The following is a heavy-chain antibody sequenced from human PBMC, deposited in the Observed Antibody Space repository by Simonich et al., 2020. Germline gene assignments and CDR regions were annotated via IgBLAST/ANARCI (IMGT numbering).Heavy chain of an antibody. CDR1: GYTFTSYD. J-gene: IGHJ4*02. CDR2: INPNNGNT. CDR3: ARGGCSGGSCYSLDY. V-gene: IGHV1-8*01. Sequence: QVQLVQSGAEVKKPGASVKVSCKASGYTFTSYDINWVRQATGQGLEWMGVINPNNGNTGYAQKVQGRVTMTRNNSISTAYMELSSLRSEDTAVYYCARGGCSGGSCYSLDYWGQGTLVTVSS. D-gene: IGHD2-15*01.